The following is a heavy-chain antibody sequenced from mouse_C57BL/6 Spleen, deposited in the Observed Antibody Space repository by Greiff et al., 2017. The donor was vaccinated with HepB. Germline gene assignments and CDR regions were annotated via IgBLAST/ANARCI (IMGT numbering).Heavy chain of an antibody. Sequence: VKLQESGPGLVAPSQSLSITCTVSGFSLTSYGVDWVRQSPGKGLEWLGVIWGVGSTNYNSALKSRLSISKDNSKSQVFLKMNSLQTDDTAMYYCARAVTATYAMDYWGQGTSVTVSS. CDR2: IWGVGST. V-gene: IGHV2-6*01. CDR3: ARAVTATYAMDY. J-gene: IGHJ4*01. D-gene: IGHD2-1*01. CDR1: GFSLTSYG.